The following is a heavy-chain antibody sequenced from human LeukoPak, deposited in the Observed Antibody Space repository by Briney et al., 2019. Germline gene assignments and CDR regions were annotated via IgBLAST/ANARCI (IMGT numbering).Heavy chain of an antibody. CDR3: AAVGTPPDY. CDR2: ISSSGSTI. D-gene: IGHD6-13*01. CDR1: GLTFSSYE. Sequence: GGSLRLSCAASGLTFSSYEMNWVRQAPGKGLEWVSYISSSGSTIYYADSVKGRFTTSRDNAKNSLFLQMNSLRAEDTAIYYYAAVGTPPDYWGQGTLVTVSS. J-gene: IGHJ4*02. V-gene: IGHV3-48*03.